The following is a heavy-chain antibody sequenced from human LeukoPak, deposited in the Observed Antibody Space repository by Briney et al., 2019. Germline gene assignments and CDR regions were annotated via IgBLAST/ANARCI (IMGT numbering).Heavy chain of an antibody. Sequence: SETLSLTCTVSGGSISSYYWSWIRQPPGKGLEWIGYIYYSGSTNYNPSLKSRVTIPVDTSKNQFSLKLSSVTAADTAVYYCARTFSSTSGMEFDPWGQGTLVTVSS. CDR1: GGSISSYY. D-gene: IGHD2-2*01. CDR2: IYYSGST. CDR3: ARTFSSTSGMEFDP. V-gene: IGHV4-59*08. J-gene: IGHJ5*02.